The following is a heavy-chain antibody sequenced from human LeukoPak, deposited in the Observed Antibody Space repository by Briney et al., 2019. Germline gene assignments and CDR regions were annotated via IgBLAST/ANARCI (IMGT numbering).Heavy chain of an antibody. Sequence: SETLSLTRAVSGGSFGGYYWSWIRQPPGKGLEWIAEIHHRGSTSYKPSLRSRVTISGDASKNQISLKVTSVTAADTAVYYCARGILGSYYFDLWGRGTLVTVSS. CDR3: ARGILGSYYFDL. CDR2: IHHRGST. D-gene: IGHD3-16*01. CDR1: GGSFGGYY. J-gene: IGHJ2*01. V-gene: IGHV4-34*01.